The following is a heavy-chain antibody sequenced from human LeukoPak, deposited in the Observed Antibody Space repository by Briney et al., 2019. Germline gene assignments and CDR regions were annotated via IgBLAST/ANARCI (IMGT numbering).Heavy chain of an antibody. CDR2: IYYSGST. D-gene: IGHD3-10*02. V-gene: IGHV4-59*13. CDR3: ARPYYVNAFDV. J-gene: IGHJ3*01. Sequence: SETLSLTCTVSGGSISSYYWTWIRQPPGKGLEWIGYIYYSGSTNYNPSLESRVTISVDTSKNQFSLNLTSVTAADAAVYYCARPYYVNAFDVWGQGTMVTVSS. CDR1: GGSISSYY.